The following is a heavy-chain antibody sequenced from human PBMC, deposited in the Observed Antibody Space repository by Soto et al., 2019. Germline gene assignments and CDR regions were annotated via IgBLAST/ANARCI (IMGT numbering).Heavy chain of an antibody. CDR3: ARDLRKATPVTWFRSNWFDP. D-gene: IGHD2-15*01. CDR2: ISSSSSYI. J-gene: IGHJ5*02. Sequence: WGSLRLSCAASGFTFSSYSMNWVRQAPGKGLEWVSSISSSSSYIYYADSVKGRFTISRDNAKNSLYLQMNSLRAEDTAVYYCARDLRKATPVTWFRSNWFDPWGQGTLVTVSS. CDR1: GFTFSSYS. V-gene: IGHV3-21*01.